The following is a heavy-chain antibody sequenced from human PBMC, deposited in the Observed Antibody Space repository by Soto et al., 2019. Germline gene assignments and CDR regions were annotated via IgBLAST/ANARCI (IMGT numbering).Heavy chain of an antibody. CDR1: GFPFSSYS. D-gene: IGHD4-17*01. Sequence: GGSLRLSCAASGFPFSSYSMNWVRQAPGKGLEWVSSISSNSNYIYNADSVKGRFTISRGNARNSLFLQMHSLRAEETAVYYCARDGGDYIRFDVFDIWGKGTMVTVSS. CDR2: ISSNSNYI. J-gene: IGHJ3*02. CDR3: ARDGGDYIRFDVFDI. V-gene: IGHV3-21*01.